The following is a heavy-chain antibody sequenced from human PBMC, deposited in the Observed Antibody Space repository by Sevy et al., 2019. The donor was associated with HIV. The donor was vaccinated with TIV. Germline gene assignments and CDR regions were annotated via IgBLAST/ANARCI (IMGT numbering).Heavy chain of an antibody. V-gene: IGHV3-49*03. CDR3: TRDSSGWYGARYYYYGMDV. D-gene: IGHD6-19*01. CDR1: GFTFGDYA. J-gene: IGHJ6*02. CDR2: IRSKAYGGTT. Sequence: GGSLRLSCTASGFTFGDYAMSWFRQAPGKGLEWVGFIRSKAYGGTTEYAGSVKGRFTISRDDSKSIAYLQMNSLKTEDTAVYYCTRDSSGWYGARYYYYGMDVWGQGTTVTVSS.